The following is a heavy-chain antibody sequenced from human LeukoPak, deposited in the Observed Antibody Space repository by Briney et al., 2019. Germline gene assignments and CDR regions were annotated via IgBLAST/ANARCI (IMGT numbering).Heavy chain of an antibody. Sequence: SETLSLTCTVSGGSISSYYWSWIRQPPGKGLEWIGYIYYSGSTNYDPSLKSRVTISVDTSKNQFSLKLSSVTAADTAVYYCARAAWAVGFGYSSSCHFDYWGQGTLVTVSS. CDR2: IYYSGST. V-gene: IGHV4-59*01. CDR1: GGSISSYY. D-gene: IGHD6-13*01. CDR3: ARAAWAVGFGYSSSCHFDY. J-gene: IGHJ4*02.